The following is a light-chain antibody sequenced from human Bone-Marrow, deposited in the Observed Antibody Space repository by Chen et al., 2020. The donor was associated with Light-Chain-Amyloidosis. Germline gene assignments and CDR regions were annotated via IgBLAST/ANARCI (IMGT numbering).Light chain of an antibody. J-gene: IGKJ5*01. Sequence: EVVLPQSPATLSLSPGERANLSCTASQSVGTFLAWYQQKPGQAPRLLIYDSFKRATGIPARFSGSGSETDFTLTISSLEPEDFAVYYCQQRSNWPLSITFGQGTRLEIK. CDR3: QQRSNWPLSIT. CDR2: DSF. CDR1: QSVGTF. V-gene: IGKV3-11*01.